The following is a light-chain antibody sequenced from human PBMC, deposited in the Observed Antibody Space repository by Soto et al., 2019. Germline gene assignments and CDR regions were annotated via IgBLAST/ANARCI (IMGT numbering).Light chain of an antibody. V-gene: IGKV4-1*01. CDR1: QSVLKSSNQKNN. Sequence: DIVMTQSPDSLAVSLGERATINCKSSQSVLKSSNQKNNLAWYQQKPGQPPKMLIYWASTLESGVPERFSGSESGTDYTLTIGSRRAEDGAVSICQNYYTIHRAFGQGTKLDIK. J-gene: IGKJ2*01. CDR2: WAS. CDR3: QNYYTIHRA.